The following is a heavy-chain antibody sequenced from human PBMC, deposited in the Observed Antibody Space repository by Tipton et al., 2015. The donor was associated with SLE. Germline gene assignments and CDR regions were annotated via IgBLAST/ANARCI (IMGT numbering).Heavy chain of an antibody. D-gene: IGHD3-16*01. Sequence: SLRLSCAASGFTFSSYGMHWVRQAPGKGLEWVAFIRYDGSNKYYADSVKGRFTISRDNSKNTLYLQMNSLRAEDTAVYYCARVLGWGPNAFDIWGQGTMVTVSS. J-gene: IGHJ3*02. CDR1: GFTFSSYG. CDR2: IRYDGSNK. CDR3: ARVLGWGPNAFDI. V-gene: IGHV3-30*02.